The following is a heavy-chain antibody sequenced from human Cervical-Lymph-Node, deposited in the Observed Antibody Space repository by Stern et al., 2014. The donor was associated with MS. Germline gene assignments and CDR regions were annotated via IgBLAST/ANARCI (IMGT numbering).Heavy chain of an antibody. Sequence: QVQLVQSGAEVKKTGASVKVSCKASGYTLTSYGFSWVRQATGQGLEWMGWISAYNVNTNYAQKFQDRVTMTTDTSTSTAYMELRSLRSDDTAIYYCARFHYDKVFDIWGQGTLVTVSS. D-gene: IGHD3-22*01. CDR3: ARFHYDKVFDI. V-gene: IGHV1-18*01. CDR2: ISAYNVNT. CDR1: GYTLTSYG. J-gene: IGHJ3*02.